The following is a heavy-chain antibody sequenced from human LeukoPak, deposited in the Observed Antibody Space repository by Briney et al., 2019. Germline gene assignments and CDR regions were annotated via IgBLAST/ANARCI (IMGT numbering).Heavy chain of an antibody. CDR2: INPSGGTT. Sequence: ASVKVSCKASGYTFTSNYMHWVRQAPGQGLEWMGIINPSGGTTIYAQKFQGRVTMTRDTSTSTVYMDLRSLRSDDTAFYYCAREGADDHGRLQWFDPWGQGTLVTVSS. CDR3: AREGADDHGRLQWFDP. D-gene: IGHD4-17*01. J-gene: IGHJ5*02. CDR1: GYTFTSNY. V-gene: IGHV1-46*01.